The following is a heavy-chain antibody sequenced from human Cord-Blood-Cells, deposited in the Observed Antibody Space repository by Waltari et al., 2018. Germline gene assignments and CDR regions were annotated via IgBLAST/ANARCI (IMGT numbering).Heavy chain of an antibody. CDR1: GGSFSGYY. J-gene: IGHJ6*02. D-gene: IGHD7-27*01. CDR2: INHCGST. V-gene: IGHV4-34*01. Sequence: QVQLQQWGAGLLKPSETLSLTCAVYGGSFSGYYWRWIRQPPGKGLEWIGEINHCGSTNYNPSLKSRVTISVDTSKNQFSLKLSSVTAADTAVYYCASLPWDYYYYGMDVWGQGTTVTVSS. CDR3: ASLPWDYYYYGMDV.